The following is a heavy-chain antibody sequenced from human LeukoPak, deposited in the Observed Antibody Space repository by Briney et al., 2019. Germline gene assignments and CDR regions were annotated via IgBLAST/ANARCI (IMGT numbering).Heavy chain of an antibody. CDR3: AREGLAVAGPVA. CDR2: INPNSGGT. V-gene: IGHV1-2*02. J-gene: IGHJ4*02. D-gene: IGHD6-19*01. CDR1: GYTFTAYY. Sequence: GASVKVSSTASGYTFTAYYMHWVRQAPGQGLEWMGWINPNSGGTNYAQKFQGRVTMTRDTSISTAYMELSRLRSDDTAVYYCAREGLAVAGPVAWGQGALVTVSS.